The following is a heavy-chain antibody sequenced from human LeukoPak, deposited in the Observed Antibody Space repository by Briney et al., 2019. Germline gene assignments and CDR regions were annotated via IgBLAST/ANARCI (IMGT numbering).Heavy chain of an antibody. CDR1: GFTFDDYA. V-gene: IGHV3-9*01. D-gene: IGHD6-19*01. J-gene: IGHJ4*02. Sequence: GRSLRLSCAASGFTFDDYAMHWVWQAPGKGLEWVSGISWNSGSIGYADSVKGRFTISRDNAKNSLYLQMNSLRAEDTAVYYCARDRGYSSFDYWGQGTLVTVSS. CDR3: ARDRGYSSFDY. CDR2: ISWNSGSI.